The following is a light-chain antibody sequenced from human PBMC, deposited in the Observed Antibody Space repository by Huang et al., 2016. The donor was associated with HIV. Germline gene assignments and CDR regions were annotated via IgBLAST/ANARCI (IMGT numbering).Light chain of an antibody. V-gene: IGKV3-11*01. CDR2: DSS. CDR1: QNIDTY. Sequence: EIVLTQSPVTLSMSPGQRATLSCRASQNIDTYLAWYQQKPGQAPRLLIYDSSNRATGIPARLSGSGSRTDFTLTISSLEPDDFVVYFCQQRSSWPLTFGGGTTIEIK. J-gene: IGKJ4*01. CDR3: QQRSSWPLT.